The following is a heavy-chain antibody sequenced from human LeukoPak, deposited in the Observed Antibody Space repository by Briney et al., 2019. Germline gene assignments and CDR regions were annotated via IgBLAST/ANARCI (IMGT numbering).Heavy chain of an antibody. V-gene: IGHV3-21*01. CDR3: ASLSRPKYFDN. Sequence: GGSLRLSCAASGFTFSSYSMNWVRQAPGKGLEWVSSISSSSSYIYYADSVKGRFTISRDNAKNSLYLQMNSLRAEDTAVYYCASLSRPKYFDNWGQGTLVTVSS. CDR1: GFTFSSYS. CDR2: ISSSSSYI. J-gene: IGHJ4*02.